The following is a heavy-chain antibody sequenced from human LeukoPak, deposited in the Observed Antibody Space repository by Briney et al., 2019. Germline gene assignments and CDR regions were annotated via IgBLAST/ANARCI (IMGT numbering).Heavy chain of an antibody. Sequence: ASVKVSCKASGYTFTSYGISWVRQAPEQGLEWMGWISAYNGNTNYAQKLQGRVTMTTDTSTSTAYMELRSLRSDDTAVYYCARVGAATGIPFSWFDPWGQGTLVTVSS. V-gene: IGHV1-18*01. CDR1: GYTFTSYG. D-gene: IGHD6-13*01. CDR3: ARVGAATGIPFSWFDP. CDR2: ISAYNGNT. J-gene: IGHJ5*02.